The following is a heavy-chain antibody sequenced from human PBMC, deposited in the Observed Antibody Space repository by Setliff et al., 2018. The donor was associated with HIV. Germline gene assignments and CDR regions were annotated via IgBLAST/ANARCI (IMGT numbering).Heavy chain of an antibody. CDR1: SGSISTLYSYY. J-gene: IGHJ3*02. CDR2: MYYRGST. V-gene: IGHV4-39*01. Sequence: SETLSLTCSVSSGSISTLYSYYWGWVRQPPGKGPEWIGHMYYRGSTFYNPSLKSRATIFVDSSTKRFSLKLTSVTAADTAVYYCARLGYSGSLVGAFDIWGQGTMVTV. D-gene: IGHD1-26*01. CDR3: ARLGYSGSLVGAFDI.